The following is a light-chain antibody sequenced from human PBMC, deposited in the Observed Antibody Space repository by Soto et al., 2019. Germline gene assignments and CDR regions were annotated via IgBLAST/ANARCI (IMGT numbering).Light chain of an antibody. J-gene: IGLJ2*01. V-gene: IGLV2-8*01. Sequence: QSALTQPPSASGSPGQSVTISCTGTSSDVGSYRFVSWYQQHPGKAPKLLIYEVSKRPSGVPDRFSASTSGNTASLTVSGLQADDEADYYCSSYAGNNNLIFGGGTKVTVL. CDR2: EVS. CDR3: SSYAGNNNLI. CDR1: SSDVGSYRF.